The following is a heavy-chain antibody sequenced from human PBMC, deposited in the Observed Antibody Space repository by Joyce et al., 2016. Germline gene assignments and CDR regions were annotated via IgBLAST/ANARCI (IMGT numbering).Heavy chain of an antibody. D-gene: IGHD2-2*01. CDR2: ITGISQST. CDR3: ARAPPTAEYHLLLTD. CDR1: GFNFIINP. Sequence: EVQLVESGGGLVKPGGSLRLSCAASGFNFIINPMSWVRQAPGKGLEWLSSITGISQSTFYADSIKGRFTISRDNAKNSLSLQMNSLRAEDTAVYYCARAPPTAEYHLLLTDWGQGTLVTVSS. J-gene: IGHJ4*02. V-gene: IGHV3-21*01.